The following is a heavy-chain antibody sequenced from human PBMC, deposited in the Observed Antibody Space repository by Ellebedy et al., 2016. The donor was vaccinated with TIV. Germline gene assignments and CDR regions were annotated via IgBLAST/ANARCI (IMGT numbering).Heavy chain of an antibody. D-gene: IGHD3-22*01. V-gene: IGHV1-18*01. CDR1: GYTFTSYG. J-gene: IGHJ4*02. CDR3: ARDEGGEGSMIVVVHFDY. Sequence: AASVKVSCKASGYTFTSYGISWVRQAPGQGLEWMGWISAYNGNTNYAQNLKGRVTMTTDTSTNTAYMELRSLLSDDTAVYYCARDEGGEGSMIVVVHFDYWGQGTLVTVSS. CDR2: ISAYNGNT.